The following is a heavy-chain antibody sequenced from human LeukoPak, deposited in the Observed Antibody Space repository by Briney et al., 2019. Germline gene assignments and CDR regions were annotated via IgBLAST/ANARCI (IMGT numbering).Heavy chain of an antibody. D-gene: IGHD6-13*01. Sequence: PGGSLRLSCGASGFTFSTYGMTWVRQAPGKGLEWVSGMSDSGTNTYYADSVKGRFTISRDNSKNTLYLQMNSLRAEDTAVYYCARDKSSSWYPLHAFDIWGQGTMVTVSS. CDR3: ARDKSSSWYPLHAFDI. V-gene: IGHV3-23*01. CDR1: GFTFSTYG. J-gene: IGHJ3*02. CDR2: MSDSGTNT.